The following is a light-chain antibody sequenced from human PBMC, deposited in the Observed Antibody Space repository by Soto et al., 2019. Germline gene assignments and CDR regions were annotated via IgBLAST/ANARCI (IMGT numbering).Light chain of an antibody. CDR1: QSISSY. J-gene: IGKJ1*01. Sequence: DIQMTQSPSSLSASVGDRVTITCRASQSISSYLNWYQQKPGKAPKLLIYAASSLESGVPSRFSGSGSGTDLTLTISRLQNEDFATYYCQQSDSTPLTLGQGTKVEIK. CDR2: AAS. V-gene: IGKV1-39*01. CDR3: QQSDSTPLT.